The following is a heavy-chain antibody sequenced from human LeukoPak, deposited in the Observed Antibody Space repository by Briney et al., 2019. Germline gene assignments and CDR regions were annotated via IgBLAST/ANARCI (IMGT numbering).Heavy chain of an antibody. CDR2: INPNSGGT. J-gene: IGHJ6*02. V-gene: IGHV1-2*02. Sequence: ASVTVSCKASGYTFTGYYMHWVRQAPGQGLEWMGWINPNSGGTNYAQKFQGRVTMTRDTSISTAYMELSRLRSDDTAVYYCARDGEIDSYYYYYYGMDVWGQGTTVTVSS. CDR3: ARDGEIDSYYYYYYGMDV. CDR1: GYTFTGYY. D-gene: IGHD2-21*01.